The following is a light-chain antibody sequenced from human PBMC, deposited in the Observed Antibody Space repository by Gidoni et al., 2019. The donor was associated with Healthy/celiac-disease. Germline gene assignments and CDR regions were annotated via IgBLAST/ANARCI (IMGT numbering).Light chain of an antibody. CDR3: QQSYSTPYT. Sequence: DIQITQSPSSLSASVGDRVTITFRASKSISSYLNWYQQKPGKAPKLLTYAASRLQSGVPSRFSGSGSGTDFTLTISSLQPEDFATYYCQQSYSTPYTFGQGTKLEIK. CDR2: AAS. V-gene: IGKV1-39*01. J-gene: IGKJ2*01. CDR1: KSISSY.